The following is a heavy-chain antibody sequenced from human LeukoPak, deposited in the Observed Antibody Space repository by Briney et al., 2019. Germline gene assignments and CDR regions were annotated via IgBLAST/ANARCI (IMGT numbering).Heavy chain of an antibody. V-gene: IGHV4-61*01. D-gene: IGHD5-12*01. CDR3: AREISGYDWFDY. J-gene: IGHJ4*02. Sequence: SETLSLTCTVSGGSVSSGSYYWSWIRQPPGRGLEWIGYIYYSGSTNYNPSLKSRVTISVDTSKNQFSLKLSSVTAADTAVYYCAREISGYDWFDYWGQGTLVTVSS. CDR2: IYYSGST. CDR1: GGSVSSGSYY.